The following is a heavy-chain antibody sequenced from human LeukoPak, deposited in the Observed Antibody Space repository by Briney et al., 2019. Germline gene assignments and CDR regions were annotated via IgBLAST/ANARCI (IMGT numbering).Heavy chain of an antibody. D-gene: IGHD2-2*01. CDR1: GGTFSSYA. V-gene: IGHV1-69*04. CDR2: IIPMLGIA. J-gene: IGHJ4*02. Sequence: WASVTVSCTASGGTFSSYAISWVRQAPGQGLEWMVRIIPMLGIANYAQKFQGRVTITADKSTSTAYMELSSLRSEDTAVYYCARVNGKSGSTIYYFDYWGQGTLVTVSS. CDR3: ARVNGKSGSTIYYFDY.